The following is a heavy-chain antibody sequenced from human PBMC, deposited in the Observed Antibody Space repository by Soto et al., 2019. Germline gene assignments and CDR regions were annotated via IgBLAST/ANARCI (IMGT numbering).Heavy chain of an antibody. CDR3: AALWETKPGFDY. CDR1: GFTFSSYA. V-gene: IGHV3-30-3*01. D-gene: IGHD1-26*01. J-gene: IGHJ4*02. Sequence: QVQLVESGGGVVQPGRSLRLSCAASGFTFSSYAMHWVRQAPGKGLEWVAVISYDGSNKYYADSVKGRFTISRDNSKNTLYLQMNRLRAEDTAVYYWAALWETKPGFDYWGQGTLVTVSS. CDR2: ISYDGSNK.